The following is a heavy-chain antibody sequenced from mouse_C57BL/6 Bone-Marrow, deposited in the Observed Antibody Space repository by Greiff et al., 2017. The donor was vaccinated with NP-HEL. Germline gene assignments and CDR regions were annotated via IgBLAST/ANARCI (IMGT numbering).Heavy chain of an antibody. J-gene: IGHJ3*01. CDR1: GFSLTSYG. D-gene: IGHD3-1*01. V-gene: IGHV2-6-1*01. Sequence: QVQLQQSGPGLVAPSQSLSITCTVSGFSLTSYGVHWVRQPPGTGLEWLVVIWSDGSTTYNSALKSRLSISKDNSKSQVFLKMNSLQTDDTAVYYCARHDRAWFAYWGQGTLVTVSA. CDR3: ARHDRAWFAY. CDR2: IWSDGST.